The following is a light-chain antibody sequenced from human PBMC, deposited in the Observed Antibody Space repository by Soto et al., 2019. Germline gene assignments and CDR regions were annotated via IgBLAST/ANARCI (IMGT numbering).Light chain of an antibody. J-gene: IGKJ2*01. CDR1: RDISKW. Sequence: DIQMTQSPSSVSASVGDRVIITCRATRDISKWAAWYQQKPGRAPSLLIYAASNLQSGVPSRFSDSGSGTDFTLTISGLQPDDFATYYCQQSHTFPYTFGQGTKLEI. V-gene: IGKV1-12*01. CDR2: AAS. CDR3: QQSHTFPYT.